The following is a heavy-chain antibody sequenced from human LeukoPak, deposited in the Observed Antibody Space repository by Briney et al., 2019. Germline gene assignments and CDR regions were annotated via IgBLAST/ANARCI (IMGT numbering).Heavy chain of an antibody. CDR3: ARDRSPGNFDY. J-gene: IGHJ4*02. CDR1: GFTFSNYG. V-gene: IGHV3-23*01. Sequence: GGSLRLSCAASGFTFSNYGMNWVRQAPGKGLEWVSAISGSGHNTYYADSVKGRFTISRDNSKNTLYLQMNSLRAEDTAVYYCARDRSPGNFDYWGQGTLVTVSS. D-gene: IGHD3-10*01. CDR2: ISGSGHNT.